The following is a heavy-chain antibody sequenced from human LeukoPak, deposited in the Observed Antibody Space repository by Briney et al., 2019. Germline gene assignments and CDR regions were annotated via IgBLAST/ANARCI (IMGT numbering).Heavy chain of an antibody. Sequence: SETLSLTCTVSGGSISSYYWSWIRQPPGKGLEWIGYIYYSGSTNYNPSLKSRVTISVDTSKNQFSLKLNSVTAADTAVYYCARVYSSSSNDMDVWGKGTTVTVSS. D-gene: IGHD6-6*01. CDR2: IYYSGST. V-gene: IGHV4-59*01. CDR3: ARVYSSSSNDMDV. CDR1: GGSISSYY. J-gene: IGHJ6*03.